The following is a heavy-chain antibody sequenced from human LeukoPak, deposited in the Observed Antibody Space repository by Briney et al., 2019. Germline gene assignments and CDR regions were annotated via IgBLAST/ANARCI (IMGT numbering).Heavy chain of an antibody. CDR2: IIPIFGTA. CDR1: GGTFSSYA. CDR3: ASSYGDDVNFDY. J-gene: IGHJ4*02. D-gene: IGHD4-17*01. Sequence: SVKVSCKASGGTFSSYAISWVRQAPGQGLEWMGGIIPIFGTANYAQKFQGRVTITTDASTSTAYMELSSLRSEDTAVYYCASSYGDDVNFDYWGQGTLVTVSS. V-gene: IGHV1-69*05.